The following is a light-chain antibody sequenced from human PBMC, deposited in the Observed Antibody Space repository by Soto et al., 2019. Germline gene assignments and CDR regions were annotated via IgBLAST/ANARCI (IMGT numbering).Light chain of an antibody. CDR3: QHYSTWPPT. CDR2: YAS. CDR1: QSVHSN. V-gene: IGKV3-15*01. Sequence: EVVMTQSPATLSVSPGERATLSCRASQSVHSNLAWYQQKPGQAPSLLISYASTRATGIPARLIRSGFGTEFTLSISRLQSVDFGVYYCQHYSTWPPTFGPGTKVQIK. J-gene: IGKJ3*01.